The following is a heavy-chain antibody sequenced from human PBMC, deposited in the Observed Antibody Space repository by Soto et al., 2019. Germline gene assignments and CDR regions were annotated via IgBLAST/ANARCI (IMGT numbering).Heavy chain of an antibody. Sequence: GASVKVSCKASGYTFTSYGISWVRQAPGQGLEWMGWISAYNGNTNYAQKLQGRVTMTTDTSTSTAYMELRSLRSDDTAVYYCARVSITMIVVVTPPFDYWGQGTLVTVSS. CDR1: GYTFTSYG. D-gene: IGHD3-22*01. CDR3: ARVSITMIVVVTPPFDY. J-gene: IGHJ4*02. V-gene: IGHV1-18*01. CDR2: ISAYNGNT.